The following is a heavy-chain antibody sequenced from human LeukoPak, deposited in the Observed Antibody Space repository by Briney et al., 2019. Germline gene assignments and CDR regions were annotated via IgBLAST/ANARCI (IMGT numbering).Heavy chain of an antibody. D-gene: IGHD6-13*01. V-gene: IGHV3-66*02. J-gene: IGHJ4*02. CDR2: IYSGGST. CDR1: GITVSSNY. CDR3: AREGRGSNRSWYYDY. Sequence: GGSLRLYCTASGITVSSNYMSRVRQAPGKGLEWVSVIYSGGSTYYADSVKGRFTISRDNSKNTLYLQMNSLRAEDTAVYYCAREGRGSNRSWYYDYWGQGTLVTVSS.